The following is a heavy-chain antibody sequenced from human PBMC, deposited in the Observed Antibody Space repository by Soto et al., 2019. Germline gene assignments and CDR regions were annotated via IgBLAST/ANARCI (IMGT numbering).Heavy chain of an antibody. CDR2: IYYTVNT. CDR1: GGSISSYY. V-gene: IGHV4-59*01. CDR3: ARHSGYDFGSGSLNX. J-gene: IGHJ5*02. Sequence: AETLSLTCTVSGGSISSYYWSWIRQPPGKGLEGVLYIYYTVNTNYKPSLKSRVTISVDTSKNQFSLKLSSVTAADRAVYYCARHSGYDFGSGSLNXWGQGTLVTVS. D-gene: IGHD3-3*01.